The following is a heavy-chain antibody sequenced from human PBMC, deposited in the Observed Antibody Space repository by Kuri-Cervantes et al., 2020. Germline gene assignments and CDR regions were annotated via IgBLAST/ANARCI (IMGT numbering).Heavy chain of an antibody. CDR2: ISSSSYI. V-gene: IGHV3-21*01. J-gene: IGHJ4*02. CDR1: GFTFSSYA. D-gene: IGHD5-24*01. CDR3: ARGGLGRDGYNFLY. Sequence: GESLKISCAASGFTFSSYAMHWVRQAPGKGLEWVSSISSSSYIYYADSVKGRFTISRDNAKNSLYLQMNSLRAEDTAVYYCARGGLGRDGYNFLYWGQGTLVTVSS.